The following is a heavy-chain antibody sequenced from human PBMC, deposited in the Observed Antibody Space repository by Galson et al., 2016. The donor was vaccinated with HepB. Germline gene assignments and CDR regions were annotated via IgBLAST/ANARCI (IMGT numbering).Heavy chain of an antibody. Sequence: QSGAEVTKPGESLKISCQGSGYNFTNYWIGWGRQMPGKALEWMGIIYPGDSETRFVPSFQAQVTLAVDKSINTASLQWSRVKSSDTAVCYCARYFHYDVESSVYRHPDYWGQGTLVAVPS. J-gene: IGHJ4*02. D-gene: IGHD3-22*01. CDR1: GYNFTNYW. V-gene: IGHV5-51*01. CDR3: ARYFHYDVESSVYRHPDY. CDR2: IYPGDSET.